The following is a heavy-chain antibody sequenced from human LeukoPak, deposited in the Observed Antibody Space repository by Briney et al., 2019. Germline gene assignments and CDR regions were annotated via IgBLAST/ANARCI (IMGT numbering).Heavy chain of an antibody. CDR1: GYTFTGYY. Sequence: ASVKVSCKASGYTFTGYYMHWVRQAPGQGLEWMGWINPNSGGTNYAQKFQGRVTMTRDTSMSTAYMELSRLRSDDTAVYYCARDRGFGVVPTGDWGQGTLVTVSS. CDR3: ARDRGFGVVPTGD. CDR2: INPNSGGT. J-gene: IGHJ4*02. D-gene: IGHD3-3*01. V-gene: IGHV1-2*02.